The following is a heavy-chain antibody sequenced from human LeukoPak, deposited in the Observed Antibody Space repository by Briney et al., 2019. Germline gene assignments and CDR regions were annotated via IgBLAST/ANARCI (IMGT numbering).Heavy chain of an antibody. V-gene: IGHV3-48*02. CDR2: ISGSSSST. CDR3: ARNPGGIGDY. CDR1: GXTFSIYS. Sequence: GSLRLSCSASGXTFSIYSMNWVRQAPGKGLEWVSFISGSSSSTFYADSVKGRFTVSRDNAKNSLYLQMNSLRDEDTAVYYCARNPGGIGDYWGQGTLVTVSS. D-gene: IGHD4-23*01. J-gene: IGHJ4*02.